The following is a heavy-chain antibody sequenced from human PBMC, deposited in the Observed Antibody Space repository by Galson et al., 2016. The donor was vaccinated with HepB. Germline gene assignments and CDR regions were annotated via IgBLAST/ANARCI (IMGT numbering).Heavy chain of an antibody. V-gene: IGHV3-30*19. D-gene: IGHD2-21*02. J-gene: IGHJ3*01. CDR3: ASPVETDGFDV. CDR1: GFTFSSFG. Sequence: SLRLSCAASGFTFSSFGMHWVRQTPGKGLEWLAVISHDENNKYYADSVKGRFTISRDNSKNTVFLQMNSLRIEDTAIYYCASPVETDGFDVWGQGKMVIVSS. CDR2: ISHDENNK.